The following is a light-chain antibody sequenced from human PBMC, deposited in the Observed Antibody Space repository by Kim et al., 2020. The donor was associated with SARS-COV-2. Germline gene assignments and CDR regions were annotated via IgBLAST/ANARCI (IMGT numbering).Light chain of an antibody. J-gene: IGKJ1*01. CDR1: QSISSW. CDR2: DAS. V-gene: IGKV1-5*01. Sequence: LSASVGDRVTITCRASQSISSWLAWYQQKPGKAPKLLIYDASSLESGVPSRFSGSGSGTEFTLTISSLQPDDFATYYCQQYNSWTFGHGATVEIK. CDR3: QQYNSWT.